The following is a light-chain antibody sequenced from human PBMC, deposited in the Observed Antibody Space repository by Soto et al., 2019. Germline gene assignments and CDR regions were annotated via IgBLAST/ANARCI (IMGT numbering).Light chain of an antibody. CDR3: SSYTTTNTLYV. Sequence: ALTQPASVSGSPGQSISIPFTGTNSDVGGYNYVSWYQHHPGKAPKLMIYEVFNRPSGVSSRFSGSKSGSTASLTISGLQAEDEADYYCSSYTTTNTLYVFGTGTKVTVL. V-gene: IGLV2-14*01. J-gene: IGLJ1*01. CDR2: EVF. CDR1: NSDVGGYNY.